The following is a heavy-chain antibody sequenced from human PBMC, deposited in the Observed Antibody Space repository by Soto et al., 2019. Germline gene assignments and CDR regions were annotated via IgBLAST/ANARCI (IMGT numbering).Heavy chain of an antibody. J-gene: IGHJ4*02. D-gene: IGHD6-13*01. CDR1: GGSINSGGYY. Sequence: QVQLRESGPGLVKPSQTLSLTCTVSGGSINSGGYYWNWIRQHPGKGLEWIGYMYYSGSTYYNPSLRSSVIIAAATSLTHSPRSQSSVTGAAAAVYFCGRGYRQSGYSSSWVFDYWGQGTLVNFSS. CDR2: MYYSGST. CDR3: GRGYRQSGYSSSWVFDY. V-gene: IGHV4-31*03.